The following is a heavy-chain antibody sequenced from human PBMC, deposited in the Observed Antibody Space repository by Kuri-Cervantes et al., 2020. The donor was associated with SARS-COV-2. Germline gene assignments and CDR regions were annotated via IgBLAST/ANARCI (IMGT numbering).Heavy chain of an antibody. V-gene: IGHV1-2*02. Sequence: ASVKVSCKASGYTFTGYYMHWVRQAPGQGLEWLGWINPNSGGTNYAQKLQGRVSMTRNTSISTAYLEVGRLRSDDTAVYHCARGGGVVIVRAAIPPDHWGQGTLVTVSS. J-gene: IGHJ4*02. CDR3: ARGGGVVIVRAAIPPDH. CDR2: INPNSGGT. D-gene: IGHD2-2*02. CDR1: GYTFTGYY.